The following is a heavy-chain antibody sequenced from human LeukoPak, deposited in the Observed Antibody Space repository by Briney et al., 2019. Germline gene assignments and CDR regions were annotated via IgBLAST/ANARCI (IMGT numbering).Heavy chain of an antibody. J-gene: IGHJ6*02. D-gene: IGHD3-10*01. CDR2: INPNSGGT. CDR3: ARKITMVRGAGYYYYGMDV. Sequence: GALVKVSCKASGYTFTGYYMHWVRQAPGQGLEWMGWINPNSGGTNYAQKFQGRVTMTRDTSISTAYMELSRLRSDDTAVYYCARKITMVRGAGYYYYGMDVWGQGTTVTVSS. V-gene: IGHV1-2*02. CDR1: GYTFTGYY.